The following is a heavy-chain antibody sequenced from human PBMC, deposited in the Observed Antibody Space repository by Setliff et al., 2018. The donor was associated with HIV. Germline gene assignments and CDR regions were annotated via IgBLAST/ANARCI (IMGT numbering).Heavy chain of an antibody. Sequence: ASVKVSCKASGYTFINYGISWVRQAPGQGLEWMGWISAYNGNTNYAQQLQGRVTMTTDTSTSTAYMELRSLRSDDTAVYYCARDGYYYDGSAYSTLDYWGQGTLVTVSS. CDR3: ARDGYYYDGSAYSTLDY. CDR1: GYTFINYG. CDR2: ISAYNGNT. V-gene: IGHV1-18*01. J-gene: IGHJ4*02. D-gene: IGHD3-22*01.